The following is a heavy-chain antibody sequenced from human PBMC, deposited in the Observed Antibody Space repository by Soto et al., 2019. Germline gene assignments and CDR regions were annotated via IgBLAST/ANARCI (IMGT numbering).Heavy chain of an antibody. J-gene: IGHJ6*03. D-gene: IGHD6-6*01. V-gene: IGHV1-18*01. CDR2: ISGYNGHT. Sequence: QVQLVQSGAEVKKPGASVKVTCEASGYTFRSYGISWVRQAPGQGLEWMGWISGYNGHTNYAQKFQGRVTMTTDTSPSTAYMELRSLRSNDTAVYYCARTYSASSSLFYFYMDVWGKGTTVTVSS. CDR1: GYTFRSYG. CDR3: ARTYSASSSLFYFYMDV.